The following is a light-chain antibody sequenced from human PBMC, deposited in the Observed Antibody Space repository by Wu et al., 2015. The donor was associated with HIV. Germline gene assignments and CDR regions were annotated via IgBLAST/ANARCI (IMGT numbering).Light chain of an antibody. CDR2: DTS. J-gene: IGKJ4*01. CDR1: QSVSRF. V-gene: IGKV3-20*01. CDR3: QQYGSSPLT. Sequence: EIVLTQSPAALSLSPGERATLSCRASQSVSRFLAWYQHKPGQAPRVVIYDTSNRAAGIPARFSGSGSGTDFTLIISRLEPEDFAVYYCQQYGSSPLTFGGGTKVEIK.